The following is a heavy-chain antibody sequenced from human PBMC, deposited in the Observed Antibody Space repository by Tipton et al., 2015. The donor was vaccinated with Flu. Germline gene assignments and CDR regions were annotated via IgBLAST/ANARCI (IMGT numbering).Heavy chain of an antibody. D-gene: IGHD6-13*01. CDR3: ARVKTAAGSWCDP. CDR1: GGSISRGSYY. Sequence: TLSLTCTVSGGSISRGSYYYNWIRQPAGKGLEWIGRIYTSGSTNYNPSLKSRVTISVDTSKNQFSLKLTSVTAADTAVYYCARVKTAAGSWCDPWGQGTLVTVSS. CDR2: IYTSGST. V-gene: IGHV4-61*02. J-gene: IGHJ5*02.